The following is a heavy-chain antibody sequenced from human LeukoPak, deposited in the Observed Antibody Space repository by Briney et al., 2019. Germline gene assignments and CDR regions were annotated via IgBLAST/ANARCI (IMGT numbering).Heavy chain of an antibody. V-gene: IGHV3-7*01. Sequence: GGSLRLSCAASGFTFSSYWVSWVRQAPGKGLEWVANIKQDGSEKYYVDSVKGRFTISRDNAKNSLYLQMNSLRTEDTAIYYCVRAGRVATEDWGQGTLVTVSS. CDR3: VRAGRVATED. CDR2: IKQDGSEK. CDR1: GFTFSSYW. J-gene: IGHJ4*02. D-gene: IGHD6-13*01.